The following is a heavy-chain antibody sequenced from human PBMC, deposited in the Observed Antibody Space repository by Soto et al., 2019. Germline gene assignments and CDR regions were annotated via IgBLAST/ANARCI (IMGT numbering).Heavy chain of an antibody. J-gene: IGHJ5*02. CDR2: ISSGSSTI. CDR1: GFTFSTHS. V-gene: IGHV3-48*01. CDR3: ARGPMPVRAITS. Sequence: GESLKISCAASGFTFSTHSMNWVRQTPGKGLEWVSYISSGSSTIYYADSVKGRFTISRHNAKNSVFLQMNSLRAEDTAVYYCARGPMPVRAITSWGQGTLVTSPQ. D-gene: IGHD1-26*01.